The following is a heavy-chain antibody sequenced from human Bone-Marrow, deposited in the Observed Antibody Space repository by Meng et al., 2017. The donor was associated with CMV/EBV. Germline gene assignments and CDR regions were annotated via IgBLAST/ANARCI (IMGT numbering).Heavy chain of an antibody. CDR2: INPNSGGT. CDR3: ARDHGDY. V-gene: IGHV1-2*02. CDR1: GFTFTDYG. J-gene: IGHJ4*02. Sequence: ASVKVSCKASGFTFTDYGISWVRQAPGQGLEWMGWINPNSGGTNYAQKFQGRVTMTRDTSISTAYMELSRLRSDDTAVYYCARDHGDYWGQGTLVTVSS.